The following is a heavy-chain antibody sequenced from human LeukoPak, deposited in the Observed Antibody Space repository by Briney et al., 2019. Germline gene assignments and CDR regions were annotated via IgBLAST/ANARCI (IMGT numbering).Heavy chain of an antibody. D-gene: IGHD2-2*01. CDR1: GYTFTSYG. Sequence: GASVKVSCKASGYTFTSYGISWVRQAPGQGLEWMGWISAYNGNTNYAQKLQGRVTITTDTSTSTAYMESRSLRSDETAVYYCARMNGFVDLTSCYGSDYWGQGTLVTVSS. CDR2: ISAYNGNT. V-gene: IGHV1-18*01. CDR3: ARMNGFVDLTSCYGSDY. J-gene: IGHJ4*02.